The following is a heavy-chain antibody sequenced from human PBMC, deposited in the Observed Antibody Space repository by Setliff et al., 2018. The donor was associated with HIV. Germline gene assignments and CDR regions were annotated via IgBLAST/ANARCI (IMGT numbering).Heavy chain of an antibody. CDR2: INHSGST. J-gene: IGHJ6*03. CDR3: ARAYFSYYMDV. Sequence: TLSLTCAVYGGSLSGHYWSWIRQPPGKGLEWIGEINHSGSTNYNPSLKSRVTISVDTSKNQFSLKLSSVTAADTAVYYCARAYFSYYMDVWGKGTTVTVSS. V-gene: IGHV4-34*01. CDR1: GGSLSGHY.